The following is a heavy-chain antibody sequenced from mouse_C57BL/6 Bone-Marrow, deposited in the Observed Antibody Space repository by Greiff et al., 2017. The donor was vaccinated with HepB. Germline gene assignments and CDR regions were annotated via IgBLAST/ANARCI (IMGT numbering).Heavy chain of an antibody. CDR1: GFNIKDDY. Sequence: EVQLVESGAELVRPGASVKLSCTASGFNIKDDYMHWVKQRPEQGLEWIGWIDPENGDTEYASKFQGKATITADTSSNTAYLQLSSLTSEDTAVYYCTGDSSGYVGFAYWGRGTLVTVSA. V-gene: IGHV14-4*01. CDR3: TGDSSGYVGFAY. J-gene: IGHJ3*01. D-gene: IGHD3-2*02. CDR2: IDPENGDT.